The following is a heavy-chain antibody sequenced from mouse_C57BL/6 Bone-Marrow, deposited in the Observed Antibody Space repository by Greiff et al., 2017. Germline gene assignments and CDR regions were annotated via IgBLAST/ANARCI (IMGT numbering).Heavy chain of an antibody. V-gene: IGHV2-9-1*01. J-gene: IGHJ1*03. CDR2: IWTGGGT. Sequence: QVQLKESGPGLVAPSQSLSITCTVSGFSLTSYAISWFRQPPGKGLEWLGVIWTGGGTNYNSALKSRLSISKDNSKSQVFLKMNSLQTDDTARYYWAREGYYGSSYVDWYFDVWGTGTTVTVSS. D-gene: IGHD1-1*01. CDR1: GFSLTSYA. CDR3: AREGYYGSSYVDWYFDV.